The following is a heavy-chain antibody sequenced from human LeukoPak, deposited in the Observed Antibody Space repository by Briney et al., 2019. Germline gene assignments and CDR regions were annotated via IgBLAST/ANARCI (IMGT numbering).Heavy chain of an antibody. CDR3: ARAMDV. V-gene: IGHV3-7*03. J-gene: IGHJ6*02. CDR1: GFTFSSYA. CDR2: IKQDESEE. Sequence: GRSLRLSCAASGFTFSSYAMHWVRQAPGKGLEWVANIKQDESEEYYVDSVKGRFTISRDNAKNSLYLQMNSLRAEDTAVYYCARAMDVWGQGTTVTVFS.